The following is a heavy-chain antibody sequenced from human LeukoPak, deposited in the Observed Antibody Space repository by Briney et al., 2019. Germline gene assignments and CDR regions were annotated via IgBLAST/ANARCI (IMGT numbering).Heavy chain of an antibody. J-gene: IGHJ5*02. D-gene: IGHD2-21*01. CDR1: GGSISSGGYY. CDR2: IYFSGST. V-gene: IGHV4-39*01. CDR3: ARHPHLFWFDP. Sequence: PSETLSLTCTVSGGSISSGGYYWSWIRQHPGKGLEWIGYIYFSGSTYYNPSLKSQVTISVDTSKNQFSLKLSSVTAADTAVYYCARHPHLFWFDPWGQGTLVTVSS.